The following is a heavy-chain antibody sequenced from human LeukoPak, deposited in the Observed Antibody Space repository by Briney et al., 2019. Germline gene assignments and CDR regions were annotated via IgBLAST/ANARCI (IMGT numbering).Heavy chain of an antibody. CDR2: ISGYNGHT. CDR1: GYTFTSYG. Sequence: ASVKVSCKASGYTFTSYGISWVRQAPGQGLGWMGWISGYNGHTNYAQKLQGRVTMTADTSTSTLYMELRSLRSDDTAVYYCAREVTMVRGVITKFYYYGMDVWGQGTTVTVSS. V-gene: IGHV1-18*01. CDR3: AREVTMVRGVITKFYYYGMDV. D-gene: IGHD3-10*01. J-gene: IGHJ6*02.